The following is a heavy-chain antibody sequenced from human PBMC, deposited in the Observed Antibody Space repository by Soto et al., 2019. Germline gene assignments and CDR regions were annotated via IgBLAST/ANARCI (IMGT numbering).Heavy chain of an antibody. CDR2: INPSGGST. J-gene: IGHJ3*02. CDR1: GYTFTSYY. D-gene: IGHD3-10*01. CDR3: ARDIASGAADDAFDI. Sequence: GASVKVSCKASGYTFTSYYMHWVRQAPGQGLEWMGIINPSGGSTSYAQKFQGRVTMTRDTSTSTVYMELSSLRSEDTAVYYCARDIASGAADDAFDIWGQGTMVTVSS. V-gene: IGHV1-46*03.